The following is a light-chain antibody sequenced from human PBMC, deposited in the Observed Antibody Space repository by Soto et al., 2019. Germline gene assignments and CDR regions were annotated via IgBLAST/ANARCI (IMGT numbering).Light chain of an antibody. CDR3: QQYVSSSFT. V-gene: IGKV3-20*01. J-gene: IGKJ3*01. CDR1: QSLSKSY. Sequence: EIVLTQSPGTLSLSPGERASLSCRASQSLSKSYLAWYQQKPGQAPRLLIYGSSYRATGIPDRFSGSGSGTDFTLTISRLEPEDFAVYYCQQYVSSSFTFGPGTKVN. CDR2: GSS.